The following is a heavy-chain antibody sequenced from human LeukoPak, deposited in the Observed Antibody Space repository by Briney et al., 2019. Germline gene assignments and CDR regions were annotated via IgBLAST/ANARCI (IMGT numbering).Heavy chain of an antibody. V-gene: IGHV3-7*03. CDR2: VKRDGNEN. J-gene: IGHJ3*02. Sequence: GGSLRLSCVASGFTFNRHWMIWVRQAPGKGLGWVANVKRDGNENNYVDSVEGRFTISRDNAKNSLYLQMNTLRNEDTAVYYCVRDDGNRTGSTYFDAFDIWGRGTLVTVSS. CDR1: GFTFNRHW. CDR3: VRDDGNRTGSTYFDAFDI. D-gene: IGHD3-9*01.